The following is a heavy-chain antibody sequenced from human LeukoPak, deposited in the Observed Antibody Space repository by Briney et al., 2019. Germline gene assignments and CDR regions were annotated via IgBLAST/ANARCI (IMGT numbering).Heavy chain of an antibody. CDR2: ISGSGGGT. V-gene: IGHV3-23*01. CDR3: AKDKGYDSSGYYYSD. Sequence: GGSLRLSCAASGFTFGSYAMSWVRQAPGKGLEWVSAISGSGGGTYYADSVKGRFTISRDNSKNTLYLQMNSLRAEDTAVYYCAKDKGYDSSGYYYSDWGQGTLVTVSS. J-gene: IGHJ4*02. CDR1: GFTFGSYA. D-gene: IGHD3-22*01.